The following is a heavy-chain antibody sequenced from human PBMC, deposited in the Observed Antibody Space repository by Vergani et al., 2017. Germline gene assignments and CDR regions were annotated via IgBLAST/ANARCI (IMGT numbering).Heavy chain of an antibody. CDR3: ARVQCGGDCYYYYMDV. J-gene: IGHJ6*03. V-gene: IGHV3-30-3*01. D-gene: IGHD2-21*01. CDR1: GFTFSSYA. CDR2: ISYDGSNK. Sequence: QVQLVESGGGVVQPGRSLRLSCAASGFTFSSYAMHWVRQAPGKGLEWVAVISYDGSNKYYADSVKGRFTISRDNSKNTLYLQMNSLRAEDTAVYYCARVQCGGDCYYYYMDVWGKGTAVTVSS.